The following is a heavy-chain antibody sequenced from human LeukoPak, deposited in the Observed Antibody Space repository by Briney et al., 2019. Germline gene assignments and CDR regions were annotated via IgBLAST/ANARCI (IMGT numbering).Heavy chain of an antibody. J-gene: IGHJ4*02. V-gene: IGHV4-39*01. Sequence: SETLSPTCTVSGGSISSSSYYWGWIRQPPGKGPEWIGSIYYSGTTYDNPSLKSRVTISVDTSKNQFSLKLSSVAAADTAVYYCARHPYYYGSGSYWVDYWGQGTLVTVSS. CDR1: GGSISSSSYY. CDR3: ARHPYYYGSGSYWVDY. CDR2: IYYSGTT. D-gene: IGHD3-10*01.